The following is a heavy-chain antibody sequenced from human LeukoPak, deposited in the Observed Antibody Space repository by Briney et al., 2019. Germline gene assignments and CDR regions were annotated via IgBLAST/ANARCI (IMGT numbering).Heavy chain of an antibody. D-gene: IGHD6-13*01. CDR1: GFTLSSNY. CDR2: IYSGGST. CDR3: ARGHSSSPNWFDP. Sequence: GGSLRLSCAASGFTLSSNYMSWVRQAPGKGLEWVSVIYSGGSTYYADSVKGRFTISRDNSKNSLYLQMNSLRAEDTAVYYCARGHSSSPNWFDPWGQGTLVTVSS. V-gene: IGHV3-66*01. J-gene: IGHJ5*02.